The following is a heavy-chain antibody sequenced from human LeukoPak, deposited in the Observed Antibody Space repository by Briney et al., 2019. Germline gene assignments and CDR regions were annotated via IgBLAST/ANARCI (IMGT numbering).Heavy chain of an antibody. D-gene: IGHD3-22*01. Sequence: SETLSLTCAVSGGSISSSNWWSWVRQPPGKGLEWIGYIYYSGSTYYNPSLKGRVTISVDTSKNQFSLKLSSVTAADTAVYYCASLIGSYFDYWGQGTLVTVSS. CDR3: ASLIGSYFDY. J-gene: IGHJ4*02. CDR1: GGSISSSNW. CDR2: IYYSGST. V-gene: IGHV4-4*02.